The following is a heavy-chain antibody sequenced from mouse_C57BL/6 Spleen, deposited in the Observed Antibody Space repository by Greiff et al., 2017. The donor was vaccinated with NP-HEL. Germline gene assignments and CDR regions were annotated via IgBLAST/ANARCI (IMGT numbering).Heavy chain of an antibody. Sequence: VQLQQSGAELVKPGASVKISCKASGYAFSSYWMNWVKQRPGKGLEWIGQIYPGDGDTNYNGKFKGKATLTADKSSSTAYMQLSSLTSADSAVYFCARCDYSYYCDYWGQGTTLTVSS. CDR1: GYAFSSYW. CDR2: IYPGDGDT. CDR3: ARCDYSYYCDY. V-gene: IGHV1-80*01. J-gene: IGHJ2*01. D-gene: IGHD1-1*01.